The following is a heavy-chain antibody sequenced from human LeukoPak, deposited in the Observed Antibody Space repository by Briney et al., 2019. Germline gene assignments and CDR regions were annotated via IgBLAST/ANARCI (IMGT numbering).Heavy chain of an antibody. CDR2: MNPNSGNT. Sequence: ASVKVSCKASGYTFTSYDINWVRQATGQGLEWMGWMNPNSGNTGCAQKFQGRVTMTRNTSISTAYMELSSLRSEDTAVYYCARARAVAATTDYWGQGTLVTVSS. J-gene: IGHJ4*02. D-gene: IGHD6-19*01. CDR1: GYTFTSYD. CDR3: ARARAVAATTDY. V-gene: IGHV1-8*01.